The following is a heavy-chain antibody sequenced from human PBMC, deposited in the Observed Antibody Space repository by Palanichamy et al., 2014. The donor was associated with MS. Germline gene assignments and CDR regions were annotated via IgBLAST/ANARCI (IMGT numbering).Heavy chain of an antibody. Sequence: EVQLVESGGGLVXPGESLRLSCAASGFTFSSHWMHWVRQAPGKGLVWVSRVNGDGSSTSYADSVKGRFTISRDNAKNTLYLQMKSLRAEDTAVYYCATVDGWSAFDYWGQGTVVTVSS. D-gene: IGHD6-19*01. V-gene: IGHV3-74*01. CDR2: VNGDGSST. CDR1: GFTFSSHW. J-gene: IGHJ4*02. CDR3: ATVDGWSAFDY.